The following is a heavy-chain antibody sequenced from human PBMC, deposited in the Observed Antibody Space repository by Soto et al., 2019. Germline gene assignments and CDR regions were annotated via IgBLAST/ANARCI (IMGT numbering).Heavy chain of an antibody. V-gene: IGHV4-31*03. CDR3: ARGRGLKSTDSYFEY. CDR2: IYYSGTT. J-gene: IGHJ4*02. D-gene: IGHD3-10*01. CDR1: GGSISSGDYY. Sequence: QVQLQESGPGLVNPAQTLSLTCTVSGGSISSGDYYWNWLRQHPGKGLGWVGHIYYSGTTYYNPSLKSRVTTSRDTSKNQFSLKLNSVTAADTAVYYCARGRGLKSTDSYFEYWGQGTLVTVSS.